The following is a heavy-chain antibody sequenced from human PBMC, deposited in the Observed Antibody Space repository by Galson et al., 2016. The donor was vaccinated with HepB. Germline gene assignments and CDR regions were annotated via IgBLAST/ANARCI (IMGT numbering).Heavy chain of an antibody. J-gene: IGHJ4*02. V-gene: IGHV4-59*01. Sequence: ETLSLTCTVSGGLINSYYWTWIRQPPGEGLEWPGNIYYTGSTNYNPSLKGRFSLSVDTSKNQFSLNLNCVTAADTAVSFCARVGGGRELLLWGQGTLVIVSS. D-gene: IGHD3-16*01. CDR2: IYYTGST. CDR3: ARVGGGRELLL. CDR1: GGLINSYY.